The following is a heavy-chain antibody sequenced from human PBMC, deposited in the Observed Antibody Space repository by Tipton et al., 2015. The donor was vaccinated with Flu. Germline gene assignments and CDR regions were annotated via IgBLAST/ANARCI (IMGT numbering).Heavy chain of an antibody. J-gene: IGHJ3*02. CDR2: IYYSGST. Sequence: TLSLTCTVSGGSISSYYWSWIRQPPGKGLEWIGYIYYSGSTNYNPSLKSRVTISVDTSKNQFSLKLSSVTAADPAVYYCARGSWAVFGVAEDAFDIWGQGTMVTVSS. CDR3: ARGSWAVFGVAEDAFDI. V-gene: IGHV4-59*01. D-gene: IGHD3-3*01. CDR1: GGSISSYY.